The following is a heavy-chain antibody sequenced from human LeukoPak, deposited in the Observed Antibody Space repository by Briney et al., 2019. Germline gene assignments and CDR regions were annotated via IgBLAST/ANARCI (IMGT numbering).Heavy chain of an antibody. Sequence: GGSLRLSCAASGFTFTNYVTHWVRQAPAKGLEWVAVTSVDEGLKFYGDCVKGRFTITRDNSKNTMYLQMNNLREEDTAVYYCTRDPILGAPDYFDYWGQGTLVTVSS. J-gene: IGHJ4*02. D-gene: IGHD1-26*01. CDR1: GFTFTNYV. CDR3: TRDPILGAPDYFDY. CDR2: TSVDEGLK. V-gene: IGHV3-30*04.